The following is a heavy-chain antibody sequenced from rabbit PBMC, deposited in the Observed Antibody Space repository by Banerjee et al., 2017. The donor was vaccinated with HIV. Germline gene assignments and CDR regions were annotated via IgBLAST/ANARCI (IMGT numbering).Heavy chain of an antibody. CDR2: IYAGDAST. CDR1: GFSFSTNW. Sequence: QEQLVEYGGDLVQPEGSLTLTCTASGFSFSTNWICWVRQAPGKGLEWIACIYAGDASTYYASWVNGRFTISKTSSTTVTLQMTSLTAADTATYFCARGLLVTDLWGPGTLVTVS. CDR3: ARGLLVTDL. D-gene: IGHD4-2*01. J-gene: IGHJ4*01. V-gene: IGHV1S45*01.